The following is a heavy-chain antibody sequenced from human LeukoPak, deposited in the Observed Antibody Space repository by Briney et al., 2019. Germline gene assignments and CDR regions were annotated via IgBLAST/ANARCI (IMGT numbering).Heavy chain of an antibody. Sequence: PGGSLRLSCAASGFTFSSYSMNWVRQAPGKGLEWVSSISSSSSYIYYADLVKGRFTISRDNAKNSLYLQMNSLRAEDTAVYYCARDLGDYGDSGWFDPWGQGTLVSVSS. CDR3: ARDLGDYGDSGWFDP. CDR2: ISSSSSYI. D-gene: IGHD4-17*01. V-gene: IGHV3-21*01. J-gene: IGHJ5*02. CDR1: GFTFSSYS.